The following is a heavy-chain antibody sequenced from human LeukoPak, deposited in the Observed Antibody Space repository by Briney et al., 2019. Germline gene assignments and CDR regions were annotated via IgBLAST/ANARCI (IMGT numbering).Heavy chain of an antibody. Sequence: SETLSLTCTVSGYSISSYYWSWIRQPPGKGLEWIGSMFYSGTINYNPSLNSRVTISIDTSKNQFSLKLSSVTAADTAVYYCARVGTYGSGSYLSWLDYWGQGTLVTVSS. CDR3: ARVGTYGSGSYLSWLDY. V-gene: IGHV4-59*01. CDR2: MFYSGTI. D-gene: IGHD3-10*01. CDR1: GYSISSYY. J-gene: IGHJ4*02.